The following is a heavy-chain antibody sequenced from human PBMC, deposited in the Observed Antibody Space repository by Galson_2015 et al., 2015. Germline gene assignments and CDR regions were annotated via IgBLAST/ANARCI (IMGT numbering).Heavy chain of an antibody. J-gene: IGHJ4*03. CDR1: GGTFSSYA. V-gene: IGHV1-18*01. Sequence: SVKVSCKASGGTFSSYAISWVRQAPGQGLEWMGWISAYNGNTDYAQKLQGRVTMTTDTSTSTAYMELRSLRSDDTAVYYCARQKLWFGEPKHCDYWGQGTTVTVSS. D-gene: IGHD3-10*01. CDR2: ISAYNGNT. CDR3: ARQKLWFGEPKHCDY.